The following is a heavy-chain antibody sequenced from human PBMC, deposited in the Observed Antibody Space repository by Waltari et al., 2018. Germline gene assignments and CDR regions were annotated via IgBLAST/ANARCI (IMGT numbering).Heavy chain of an antibody. CDR1: GFTFVDSG. CDR3: ARGGRGGGYYDYSSDY. Sequence: VQLVESGGGVVRPGGSLRLSCAASGFTFVDSGMSWVRQVPGKGLEWVSGINWNGGSTGYVDSVKGRFTISRDNAKNSLYLQMNSLRSDDTAIYYCARGGRGGGYYDYSSDYWGQGTLVTVSS. CDR2: INWNGGST. J-gene: IGHJ4*02. V-gene: IGHV3-20*04. D-gene: IGHD2-21*02.